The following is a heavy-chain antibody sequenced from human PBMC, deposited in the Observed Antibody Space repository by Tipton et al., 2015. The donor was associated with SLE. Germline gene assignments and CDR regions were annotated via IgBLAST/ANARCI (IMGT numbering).Heavy chain of an antibody. CDR3: ARDPSQGYFDN. CDR2: IRYDGSNK. D-gene: IGHD2-2*01. J-gene: IGHJ4*02. CDR1: GFTFSSYA. V-gene: IGHV3-30*02. Sequence: GSLRLSCVVSGFTFSSYAVHWVRQAPGKGLEWVARIRYDGSNKYYADSVKGRFTISRDNSKNTLYLQMNSLRPDDTAVYYCARDPSQGYFDNWGQGTLVTVFS.